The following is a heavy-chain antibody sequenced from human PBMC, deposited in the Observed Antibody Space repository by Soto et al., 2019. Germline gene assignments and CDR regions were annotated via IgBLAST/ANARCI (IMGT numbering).Heavy chain of an antibody. CDR3: VRSGTARLLRHSWFDT. Sequence: EVQLVESGGGLVKPGGSVSLSCGASVFTFHTYDMNWVRQAPGKGLEWVSSITTSSAYIYYADSLKGRITISRDNAKNSLFLQMNSLRAEDTAVYYCVRSGTARLLRHSWFDTWGQGTLVTVSS. CDR1: VFTFHTYD. J-gene: IGHJ5*02. D-gene: IGHD2-21*01. CDR2: ITTSSAYI. V-gene: IGHV3-21*01.